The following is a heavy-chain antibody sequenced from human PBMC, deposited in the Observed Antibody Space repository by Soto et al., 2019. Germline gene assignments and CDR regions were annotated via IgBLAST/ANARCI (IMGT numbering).Heavy chain of an antibody. CDR3: ASHDYAHYGIDV. Sequence: QVQLQESGPGLVKPSQTLSLTCTVSGGSISSGEYYWSWIRQPPGKALEWIGYIYYSGSTYYNPSLKSRVTISVDTSTNQFSLKLSSVTAADTAVYYCASHDYAHYGIDVWGQGTTVTVSS. CDR1: GGSISSGEYY. V-gene: IGHV4-30-4*01. D-gene: IGHD4-17*01. CDR2: IYYSGST. J-gene: IGHJ6*02.